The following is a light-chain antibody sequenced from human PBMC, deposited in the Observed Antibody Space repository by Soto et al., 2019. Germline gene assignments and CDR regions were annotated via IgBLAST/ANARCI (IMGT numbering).Light chain of an antibody. CDR3: QQSDNVPF. CDR2: DAS. J-gene: IGKJ4*01. V-gene: IGKV1-33*01. CDR1: QDMKNY. Sequence: DIQMTQSPSSLSASVGDRVTITCRASQDMKNYLNWYQHKPGKAPKLLIYDASFLETGVPSRFSGIGSGTDFTFTISSLQPEDIATYYCQQSDNVPFFGGGTKVEIK.